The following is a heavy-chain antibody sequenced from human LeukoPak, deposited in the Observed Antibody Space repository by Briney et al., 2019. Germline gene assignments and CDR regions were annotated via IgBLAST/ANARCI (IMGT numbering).Heavy chain of an antibody. D-gene: IGHD3-10*01. CDR2: IFSDGST. J-gene: IGHJ5*02. Sequence: PGGSLRLSCAASGFTFSSYSMSWVRQAPGKGLQWVSVIFSDGSTYYADPVKGRFTISRDNSKNILYLQMNSLRAEDTAVYYCARGLTMVRGVLNWFDPWGQGTLVTVSS. V-gene: IGHV3-53*01. CDR1: GFTFSSYS. CDR3: ARGLTMVRGVLNWFDP.